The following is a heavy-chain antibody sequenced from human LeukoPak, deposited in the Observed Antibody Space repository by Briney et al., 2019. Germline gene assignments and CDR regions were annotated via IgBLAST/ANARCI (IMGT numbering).Heavy chain of an antibody. CDR3: AREGSYDSSGYYYNYYGMDV. Sequence: ASVKVSCKASGYTFTSYAMHWVRQAPGQRLEWMGWINAGNGNTKYSQKFQGRVTITRDTSASTAYMELSSLRSEDTAVYYCAREGSYDSSGYYYNYYGMDVWGQGTTVNVS. D-gene: IGHD3-22*01. V-gene: IGHV1-3*01. CDR1: GYTFTSYA. CDR2: INAGNGNT. J-gene: IGHJ6*02.